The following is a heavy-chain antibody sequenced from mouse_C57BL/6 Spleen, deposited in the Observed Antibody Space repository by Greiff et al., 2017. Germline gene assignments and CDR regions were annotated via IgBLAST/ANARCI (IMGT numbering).Heavy chain of an antibody. Sequence: QVQLKESGPELVKPGASVKISCKASGYAFSSSWMNWVKQRPGKGLEWIGRIYPGDGDTNYNGKFKGKATLTADKSSSTAYMQLSSLTSEDSAVYCCARSGYPGDFDVWGTGTTVTVSS. V-gene: IGHV1-82*01. CDR2: IYPGDGDT. J-gene: IGHJ1*03. D-gene: IGHD3-1*01. CDR1: GYAFSSSW. CDR3: ARSGYPGDFDV.